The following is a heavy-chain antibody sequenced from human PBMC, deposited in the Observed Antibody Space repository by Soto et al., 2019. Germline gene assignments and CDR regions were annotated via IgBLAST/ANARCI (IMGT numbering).Heavy chain of an antibody. J-gene: IGHJ6*02. Sequence: PSETLSLTCTVSGGSISSYYWSWIRQLPGKGLEWIGYIYYSGSTNYNPSLKSRVTISVDTSKNQFSLKLSSVTAADTAVYYCARDRIAAAGMRYYYYYGMDVWGQGTTVTVSS. CDR3: ARDRIAAAGMRYYYYYGMDV. D-gene: IGHD6-13*01. CDR2: IYYSGST. CDR1: GGSISSYY. V-gene: IGHV4-59*01.